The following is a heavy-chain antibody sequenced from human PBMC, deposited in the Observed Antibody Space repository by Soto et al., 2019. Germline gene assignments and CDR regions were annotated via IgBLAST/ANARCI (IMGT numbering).Heavy chain of an antibody. V-gene: IGHV4-59*01. J-gene: IGHJ4*02. Sequence: QVQLQESGPGLVKPSETLSLTCTFSGGSISSYYWSWIRQHPGKGLEWIGYIYYSGGTNYNPSLKSPVTISIDTSKNQFFLRLSSVTTADTAVYYCARESWDTGFDYWGQGTLVTVSS. CDR2: IYYSGGT. CDR1: GGSISSYY. D-gene: IGHD5-18*01. CDR3: ARESWDTGFDY.